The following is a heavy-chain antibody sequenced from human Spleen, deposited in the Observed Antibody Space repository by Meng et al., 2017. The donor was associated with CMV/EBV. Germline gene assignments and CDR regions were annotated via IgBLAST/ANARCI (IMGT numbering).Heavy chain of an antibody. V-gene: IGHV3-9*01. CDR2: INWNSDTM. Sequence: SLKISCAASGFTFDDYAMHWVRQAPGKGLVWVSSINWNSDTMAYADSVKGRFNISRDNARNYLFLQMNSLRTADTSLYYCAKDIGCRTTYSYYGMEVWGQGTTVTVSS. CDR1: GFTFDDYA. CDR3: AKDIGCRTTYSYYGMEV. J-gene: IGHJ6*02. D-gene: IGHD1-1*01.